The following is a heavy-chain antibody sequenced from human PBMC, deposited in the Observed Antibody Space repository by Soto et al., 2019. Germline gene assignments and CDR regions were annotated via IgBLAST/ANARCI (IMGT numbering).Heavy chain of an antibody. CDR1: GYTFTSYA. Sequence: ASVKVSCKASGYTFTSYAMHWVRQAPGQRLEWMGWINAGNGNTKYSQKPQGRVTMTTDTSTSTAYMELRSLRSDDTAVYYCARDSGTTVTTSWFDPWGQGTLVTVSS. CDR2: INAGNGNT. CDR3: ARDSGTTVTTSWFDP. V-gene: IGHV1-3*01. J-gene: IGHJ5*02. D-gene: IGHD4-4*01.